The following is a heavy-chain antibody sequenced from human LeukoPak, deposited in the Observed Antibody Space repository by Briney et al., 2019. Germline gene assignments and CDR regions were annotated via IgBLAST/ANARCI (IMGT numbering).Heavy chain of an antibody. Sequence: SETLSLTCTVSGGFISRSSYYWGWIRQPPGKGLEWIGSFYYSGSTYYNPSLKSRVTISVDTSKNQFSLKLSSVTAADTAVYYCAREEGMAWGYYYGSGSPNWYFDLWGRGTLVTVSS. CDR2: FYYSGST. D-gene: IGHD3-10*01. V-gene: IGHV4-39*07. CDR3: AREEGMAWGYYYGSGSPNWYFDL. CDR1: GGFISRSSYY. J-gene: IGHJ2*01.